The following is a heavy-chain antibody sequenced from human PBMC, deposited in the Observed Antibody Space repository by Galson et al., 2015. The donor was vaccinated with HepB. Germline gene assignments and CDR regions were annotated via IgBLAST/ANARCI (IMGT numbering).Heavy chain of an antibody. J-gene: IGHJ4*02. Sequence: SLRLSCAASGFTFSSYWMSWVRQAPGKGLEWVANIEQDGSEKYYVDSVKGRFTISRDNAKNSLYLQMNSLRAEDTAVYYCARDGHWGPYYFDYWGQGTLVTVSS. CDR2: IEQDGSEK. D-gene: IGHD7-27*01. CDR3: ARDGHWGPYYFDY. CDR1: GFTFSSYW. V-gene: IGHV3-7*01.